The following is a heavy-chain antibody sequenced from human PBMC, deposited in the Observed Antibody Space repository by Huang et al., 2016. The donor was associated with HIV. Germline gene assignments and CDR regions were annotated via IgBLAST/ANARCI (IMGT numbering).Heavy chain of an antibody. V-gene: IGHV3-15*01. CDR2: IKRKTDGGTT. CDR1: GFTFSNAW. D-gene: IGHD6-19*01. J-gene: IGHJ3*02. CDR3: TTESESSGWTMDHDAFDI. Sequence: EVQLVESGGGLVKPGGSLRLSCAASGFTFSNAWMSWVRQAPGKGLEWVGRIKRKTDGGTTDYAAPVKGRFTISRDDSKNTLYLQMNSLKTEDTAVYYCTTESESSGWTMDHDAFDIWGQGTMVTVSS.